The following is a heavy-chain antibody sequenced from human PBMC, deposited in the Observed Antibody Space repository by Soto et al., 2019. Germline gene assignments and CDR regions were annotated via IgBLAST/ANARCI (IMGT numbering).Heavy chain of an antibody. Sequence: EVQLVESGGGLVQPGGSLRLSCAASGFTFSSYWMHWVRQAPGKGLVWVSRINSDGSSTSYADSVKRRFTISRDNAKNTLDLQMNSLRAEDTAVYYCVRTSLVVAAATREDYWGQGTLVTVSS. CDR1: GFTFSSYW. CDR2: INSDGSST. CDR3: VRTSLVVAAATREDY. V-gene: IGHV3-74*01. D-gene: IGHD2-15*01. J-gene: IGHJ4*02.